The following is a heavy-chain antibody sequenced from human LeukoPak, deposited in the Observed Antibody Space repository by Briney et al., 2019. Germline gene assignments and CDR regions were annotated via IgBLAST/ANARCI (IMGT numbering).Heavy chain of an antibody. CDR1: GFTFSSYA. Sequence: PGRSLRLSWAASGFTFSSYAMHWVRQAPGKGLEWVVVISYGGSNKYYADSVKGRFTISRDNSKNTLYLQMNSLRAEDTAVYYCARDAYYYGSGSYAPPDVWGKGTTVTVSS. J-gene: IGHJ6*04. V-gene: IGHV3-30*04. D-gene: IGHD3-10*01. CDR3: ARDAYYYGSGSYAPPDV. CDR2: ISYGGSNK.